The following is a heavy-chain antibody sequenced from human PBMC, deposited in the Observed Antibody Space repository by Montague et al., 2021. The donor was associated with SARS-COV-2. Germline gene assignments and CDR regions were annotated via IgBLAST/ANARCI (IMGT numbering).Heavy chain of an antibody. J-gene: IGHJ4*02. Sequence: SETLSPTCAVYGGSFRGYYWTWIRQSPGKGLEWIAEINHSGTTNYNFNPSLRSRVTISVDTSKSQFSLKLSSVTAADTGVYYCARWDPQTLTLIGLRGKSASDYWGQGTLVTVSS. CDR1: GGSFRGYY. V-gene: IGHV4-34*01. CDR2: INHSGTT. D-gene: IGHD4-23*01. CDR3: ARWDPQTLTLIGLRGKSASDY.